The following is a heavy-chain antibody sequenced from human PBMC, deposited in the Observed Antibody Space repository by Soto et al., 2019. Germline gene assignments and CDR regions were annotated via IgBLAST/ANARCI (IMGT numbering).Heavy chain of an antibody. Sequence: EVPLLESGGGLVQPGGSLRLSCAASGFTFSSYAMSWVRQAPGKGLEWVSAISGSGGSTYYADSVKGRFTISRDNSKNTLYLQMNSLRAEDTAVYYSAKASNGDYDLDYWGQGTLVTVSS. J-gene: IGHJ4*02. V-gene: IGHV3-23*01. CDR2: ISGSGGST. CDR3: AKASNGDYDLDY. D-gene: IGHD4-17*01. CDR1: GFTFSSYA.